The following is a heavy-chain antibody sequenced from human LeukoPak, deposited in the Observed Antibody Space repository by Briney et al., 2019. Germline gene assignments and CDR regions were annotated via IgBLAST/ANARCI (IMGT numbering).Heavy chain of an antibody. CDR3: ARYNSGWRGNWFDP. Sequence: GRSLRLSCAASGFTFSSYGMHWVRQAPGKGLEWVAVISYDGSNKYYADSVKGRFTISRDNAKNSLYLQMNSLRAEDTAVYYCARYNSGWRGNWFDPWGQGTLVTVSS. CDR1: GFTFSSYG. CDR2: ISYDGSNK. V-gene: IGHV3-30*03. D-gene: IGHD6-19*01. J-gene: IGHJ5*02.